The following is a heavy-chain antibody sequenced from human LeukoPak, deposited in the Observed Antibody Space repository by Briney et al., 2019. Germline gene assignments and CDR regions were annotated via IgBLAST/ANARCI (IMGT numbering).Heavy chain of an antibody. Sequence: GGSLRLSCAASGFTFSSYWMSWVRQAPGKGLEWVANIKEDGSEKYYVDSLKGRFTISRDNAKNSLSLQMNSLRAEDTAVYYCASLGGSGGTGLYGFDYWGQGSLVTVSS. V-gene: IGHV3-7*01. CDR3: ASLGGSGGTGLYGFDY. D-gene: IGHD2-15*01. J-gene: IGHJ4*02. CDR2: IKEDGSEK. CDR1: GFTFSSYW.